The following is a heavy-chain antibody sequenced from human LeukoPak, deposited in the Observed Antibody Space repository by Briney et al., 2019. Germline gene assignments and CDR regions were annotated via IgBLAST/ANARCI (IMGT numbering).Heavy chain of an antibody. CDR1: GGSISSYY. Sequence: SETLSLTCTISGGSISSYYWSWIRQPPGKGLEWIGYIYYSGSTNYNPSLKSRVTISVDTSKNQFSLKLSSVTAADTAVYYCARVKRVYCGGDCYHNAFDIWGQGTMVTVSS. CDR2: IYYSGST. J-gene: IGHJ3*02. V-gene: IGHV4-59*01. D-gene: IGHD2-21*01. CDR3: ARVKRVYCGGDCYHNAFDI.